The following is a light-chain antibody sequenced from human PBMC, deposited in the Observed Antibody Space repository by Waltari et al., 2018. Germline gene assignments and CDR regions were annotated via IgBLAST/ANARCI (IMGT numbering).Light chain of an antibody. CDR1: TLYVGAYNY. CDR2: EVT. J-gene: IGLJ1*01. V-gene: IGLV2-8*01. CDR3: SSYAHNNHFV. Sequence: QSVLTQPPSATGPPGQSVTISCTGTTLYVGAYNYVSWYQQPPGKVPKLLIYEVTKRPSGVPDRFSGSKSGNTASLTVSGLQADDEADYYCSSYAHNNHFVFGTGTKVTVL.